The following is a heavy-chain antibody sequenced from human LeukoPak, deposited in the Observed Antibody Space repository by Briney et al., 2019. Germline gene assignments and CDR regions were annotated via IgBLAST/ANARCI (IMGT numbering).Heavy chain of an antibody. V-gene: IGHV3-23*01. D-gene: IGHD6-19*01. Sequence: GGSLRLSCAASGFTFSSYAKSWVRQAPGKGLEWVSSITISGSTYYADSVKGRFTISRDNSKNTLYLQMNSLRAEDTAVYYCAKVPFASGWYPDYWGQGTLVTVSS. CDR3: AKVPFASGWYPDY. J-gene: IGHJ4*02. CDR2: ITISGST. CDR1: GFTFSSYA.